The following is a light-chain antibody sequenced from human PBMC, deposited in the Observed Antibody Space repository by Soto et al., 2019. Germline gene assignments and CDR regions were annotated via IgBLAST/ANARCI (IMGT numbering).Light chain of an antibody. CDR2: EVS. Sequence: QSVLTQPPSVSGSPGQSVTISCTGTSSDVGSYNRVSWYQQPPGKAPKLMIYEVSNRPSGVPDRFSGSKSGNTASLTISGLQAEDEADHYCSSYTSSSTYVFGTGTKVTVL. V-gene: IGLV2-18*02. CDR1: SSDVGSYNR. J-gene: IGLJ1*01. CDR3: SSYTSSSTYV.